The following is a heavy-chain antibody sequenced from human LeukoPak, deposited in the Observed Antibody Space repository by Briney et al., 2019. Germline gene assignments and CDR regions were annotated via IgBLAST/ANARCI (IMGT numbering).Heavy chain of an antibody. CDR2: ISGSGGST. V-gene: IGHV3-23*01. Sequence: GGSLRLSCAASGFTFSSYAMSWVRQAPGKGLEWVSAISGSGGSTHYADSVKGRFTISRDNSKNTLYLQMNSLRGEDTAVYYCASWAGAAAGFSGPFDYWGQGTLVTVSS. J-gene: IGHJ4*02. CDR3: ASWAGAAAGFSGPFDY. CDR1: GFTFSSYA. D-gene: IGHD6-13*01.